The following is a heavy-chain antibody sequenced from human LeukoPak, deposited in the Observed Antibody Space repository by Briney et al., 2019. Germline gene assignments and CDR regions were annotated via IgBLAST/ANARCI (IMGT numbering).Heavy chain of an antibody. D-gene: IGHD3-3*01. CDR3: ARDGSPRRITIFGVVNYYYGMDV. CDR1: GYTFTSYG. Sequence: GASVKVSCKASGYTFTSYGISWVRQAPGQGLEWMGWISAYNGNTNYAQKLQGRVTMTTDTSTSTAYMELRSLRSDDTAVYYCARDGSPRRITIFGVVNYYYGMDVWGQGTTVTVSS. CDR2: ISAYNGNT. J-gene: IGHJ6*02. V-gene: IGHV1-18*01.